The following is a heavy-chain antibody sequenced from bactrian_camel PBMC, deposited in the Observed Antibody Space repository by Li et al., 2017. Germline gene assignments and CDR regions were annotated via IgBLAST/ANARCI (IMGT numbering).Heavy chain of an antibody. V-gene: IGHV3-2*01. J-gene: IGHJ6*01. CDR2: IYTRTGLS. D-gene: IGHD5*01. Sequence: HVQLVESGGGLVQPGGSLRLSCAASGFTFSSSYMSWVRQAPGKGLEWVSTIYTRTGLSYDADSVKGRFTISRDNAKNTVYLQMNSLKSEDTALYYCASDYGLGVFGYWGQGTQVTVS. CDR1: GFTFSSSY. CDR3: ASDYGLGVFGY.